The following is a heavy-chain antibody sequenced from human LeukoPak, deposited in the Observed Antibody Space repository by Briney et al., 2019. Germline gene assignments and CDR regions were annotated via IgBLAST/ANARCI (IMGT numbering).Heavy chain of an antibody. V-gene: IGHV4-38-2*02. D-gene: IGHD3-10*01. CDR2: IYHSGST. CDR1: GYSISSGYY. CDR3: ARQQRGEYYYGSGSYYSLGDYYYYMDV. J-gene: IGHJ6*03. Sequence: SETLSLTCTVSGYSISSGYYWGWIRQPPGKGLEWIGSIYHSGSTYYNPSLKSRVTISVDTSKNQFSLKLSSVTAADTAVYYCARQQRGEYYYGSGSYYSLGDYYYYMDVWGKGTTVTISS.